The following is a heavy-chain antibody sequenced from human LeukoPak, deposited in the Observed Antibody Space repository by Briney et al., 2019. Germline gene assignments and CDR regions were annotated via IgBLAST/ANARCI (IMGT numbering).Heavy chain of an antibody. CDR1: GYTFTGYS. V-gene: IGHV1-2*02. CDR2: INPNSGVT. CDR3: ARVGVEGASCYDY. J-gene: IGHJ4*02. D-gene: IGHD2-2*01. Sequence: ASVKVSCKASGYTFTGYSMHWVRQAPGQGLEWMGWINPNSGVTNYAQKFQGRVTMTRDTSISTAYMELSSLRSDDTAVYYCARVGVEGASCYDYWGQGTLVIVSS.